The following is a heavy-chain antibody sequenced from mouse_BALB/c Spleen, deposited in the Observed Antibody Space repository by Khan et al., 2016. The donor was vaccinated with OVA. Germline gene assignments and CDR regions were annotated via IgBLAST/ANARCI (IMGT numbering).Heavy chain of an antibody. CDR3: ARPSYDPRDFEV. Sequence: VQLQQSGAELVKPGASVKLSCTASGFYFNDSFLHWVMQRPEQGLEWIGRIAPAIGNTHSDPKFQGKAPLTLDTSSTSSFLQLPLLSSQATAVDYCARPSYDPRDFEVWGAGTTVTVSS. V-gene: IGHV14-3*02. CDR2: IAPAIGNT. CDR1: GFYFNDSF. D-gene: IGHD2-3*01. J-gene: IGHJ1*01.